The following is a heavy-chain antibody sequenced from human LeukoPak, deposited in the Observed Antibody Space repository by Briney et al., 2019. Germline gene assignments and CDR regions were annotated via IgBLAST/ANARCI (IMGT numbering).Heavy chain of an antibody. D-gene: IGHD3-22*01. J-gene: IGHJ4*02. CDR2: IYYSGST. CDR1: GGSISSSSYY. CDR3: ARASGYYDSSGYYEYYFDY. V-gene: IGHV4-39*01. Sequence: PSETLSLTCTVSGGSISSSSYYWGWIRQPPGKGLEWIGSIYYSGSTYYNPSLKSRVTISVDTSKNQFSLKLSSVTAADTAVYYCARASGYYDSSGYYEYYFDYWGQGTLVTVSS.